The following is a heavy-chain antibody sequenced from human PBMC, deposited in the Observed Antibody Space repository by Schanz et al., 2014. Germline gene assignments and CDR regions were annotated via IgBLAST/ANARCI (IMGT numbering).Heavy chain of an antibody. D-gene: IGHD6-19*01. CDR2: INPNNGGT. V-gene: IGHV1-2*02. Sequence: QVQLVQSGAEVKKPGASVKVSCKASGYTFTAYYMEWVRQAPGQGLEWMGWINPNNGGTSYPQSFQGRVTMTTDTSISTAYMELRRLTSDDTAIFYCAKSQWRLLNPERRTSAGGLDIWGQGTMVTVSS. CDR3: AKSQWRLLNPERRTSAGGLDI. CDR1: GYTFTAYY. J-gene: IGHJ3*02.